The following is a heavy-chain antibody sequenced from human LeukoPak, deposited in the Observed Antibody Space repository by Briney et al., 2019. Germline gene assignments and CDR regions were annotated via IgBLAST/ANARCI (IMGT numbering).Heavy chain of an antibody. J-gene: IGHJ4*02. V-gene: IGHV4-39*07. CDR2: IYYSGST. Sequence: SETLSLTCTVSGGSISSSSYYWGWIRQPPGKGLEWIGSIYYSGSTYYNPSLKSRVTISVDTSKNQFSLKLSSVTAADTAVYYCASHTVTTTFFDYWGQGTLVTVSS. CDR3: ASHTVTTTFFDY. CDR1: GGSISSSSYY. D-gene: IGHD4-17*01.